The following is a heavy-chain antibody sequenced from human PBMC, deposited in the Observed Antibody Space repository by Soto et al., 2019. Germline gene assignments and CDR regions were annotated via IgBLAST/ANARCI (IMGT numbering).Heavy chain of an antibody. V-gene: IGHV4-31*03. D-gene: IGHD2-2*01. CDR3: ARDVPAVYAFDI. Sequence: SETLSLTCTDSGGSISSGGYYWSWIRQHPGKGLEWIGYIYYSGSTYYNPSLKSRVTISVDTSKNQFSLKLSSVTAADTAVYYCARDVPAVYAFDIWGQGTMVTVSS. CDR2: IYYSGST. J-gene: IGHJ3*02. CDR1: GGSISSGGYY.